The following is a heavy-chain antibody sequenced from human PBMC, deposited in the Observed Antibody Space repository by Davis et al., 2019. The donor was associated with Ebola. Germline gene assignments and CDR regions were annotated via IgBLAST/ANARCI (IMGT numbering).Heavy chain of an antibody. CDR3: ASHHKSSIQGDPAAYAMDV. Sequence: GESLKISCKTSGYVFRNYWIGWVRQRPGKGLEWMGMIFPADSDTIYSPSFQGQVTISADKSTKTAYLQWSSLKASDTALYYCASHHKSSIQGDPAAYAMDVWGQGTTVTVSS. J-gene: IGHJ6*01. D-gene: IGHD2-2*01. CDR2: IFPADSDT. V-gene: IGHV5-51*01. CDR1: GYVFRNYW.